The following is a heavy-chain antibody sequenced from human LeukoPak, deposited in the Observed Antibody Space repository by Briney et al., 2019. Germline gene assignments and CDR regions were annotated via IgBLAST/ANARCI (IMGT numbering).Heavy chain of an antibody. CDR2: ISAYNGNT. CDR3: ARGGRGRYYYDSSGYSNSDY. J-gene: IGHJ4*02. CDR1: GYTFTGYY. Sequence: VASVKVSCKASGYTFTGYYMHWVRQAPGQGLEWMGWISAYNGNTNYAQKLQGRVTMTTDTSTSTAYMELRSLRSDDTAVYYCARGGRGRYYYDSSGYSNSDYWGQGTLVTVSS. V-gene: IGHV1-18*04. D-gene: IGHD3-22*01.